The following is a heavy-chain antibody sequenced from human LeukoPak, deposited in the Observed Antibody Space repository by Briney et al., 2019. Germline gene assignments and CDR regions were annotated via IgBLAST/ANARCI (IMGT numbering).Heavy chain of an antibody. Sequence: GGSLRLSCAASGFTFDDYAMHWVRQAPGKGLEWVSGISWNSGSIGYADPVKGRFTISRDNAKNSLYLQMNSLRAEDTALYYCAKDSSVVVTAELDIWGQGTMVTVSS. CDR2: ISWNSGSI. CDR1: GFTFDDYA. J-gene: IGHJ3*02. V-gene: IGHV3-9*01. D-gene: IGHD2-21*02. CDR3: AKDSSVVVTAELDI.